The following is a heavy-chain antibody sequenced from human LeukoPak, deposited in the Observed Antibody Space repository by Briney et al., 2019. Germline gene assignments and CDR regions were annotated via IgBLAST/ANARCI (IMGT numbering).Heavy chain of an antibody. CDR2: ISRSGSST. CDR1: GFTFSNYA. J-gene: IGHJ4*02. V-gene: IGHV3-23*01. D-gene: IGHD3-22*01. CDR3: AKDHGGAMIVVLISFFDY. Sequence: PGETLRLSCAASGFTFSNYAMSWVRQAPGKGLEWVSTISRSGSSTYYAGSVKGRFTISRDNSKNTLYLQMNSLRAEDTAVYYCAKDHGGAMIVVLISFFDYWGQGTLVTVSS.